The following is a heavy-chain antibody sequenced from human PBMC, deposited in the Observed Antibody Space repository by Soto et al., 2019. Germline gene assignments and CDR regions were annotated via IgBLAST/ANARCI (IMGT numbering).Heavy chain of an antibody. Sequence: EVQLVESGGGLVQPGGSLRLSCAASGFTFSSYWMSWVRQAPGKGLEWVANIKQDGSEKYYVDSVKGRFTISGDNAKNSLYLQMNSLRAEDTAVYYCARDPSIVVVTAKTYYYYGMDVWGQGTTVTVSS. D-gene: IGHD2-21*02. CDR3: ARDPSIVVVTAKTYYYYGMDV. CDR2: IKQDGSEK. V-gene: IGHV3-7*01. CDR1: GFTFSSYW. J-gene: IGHJ6*02.